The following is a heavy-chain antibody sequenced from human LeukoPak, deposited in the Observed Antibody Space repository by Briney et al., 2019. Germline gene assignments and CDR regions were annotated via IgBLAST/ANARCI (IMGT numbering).Heavy chain of an antibody. D-gene: IGHD1-26*01. CDR3: ASLGLVGAFDY. CDR2: IYSGGST. CDR1: GFTVSSNY. J-gene: IGHJ4*02. Sequence: GGSLRLSCAASGFTVSSNYMSWVRQAPGKGLEWVSVIYSGGSTYYADSVKGRFTISRDDSKNTLYLQMNSLRAEDTAVYYCASLGLVGAFDYWGQGTLVTVSS. V-gene: IGHV3-66*01.